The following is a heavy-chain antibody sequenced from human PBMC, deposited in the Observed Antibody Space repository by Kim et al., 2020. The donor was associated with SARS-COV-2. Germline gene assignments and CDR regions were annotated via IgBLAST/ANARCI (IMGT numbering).Heavy chain of an antibody. J-gene: IGHJ4*02. V-gene: IGHV1-24*01. CDR3: ATADSSGWFDY. D-gene: IGHD6-19*01. Sequence: TIYEQKFQGRVTMTEDTSTDTAYMELSSLRSEDTAVYYCATADSSGWFDYWGQGTLVTVSS. CDR2: T.